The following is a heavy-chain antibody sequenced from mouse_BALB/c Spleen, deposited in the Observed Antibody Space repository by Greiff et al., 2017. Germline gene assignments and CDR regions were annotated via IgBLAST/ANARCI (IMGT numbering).Heavy chain of an antibody. V-gene: IGHV1-87*01. CDR3: TRVVYDWYYDV. Sequence: VQLHQSGAELARPGASVKLSCKASGYTFTSYWMQWVKQRPGQGLEWIGAIYPGDGDTRYTQKFKGKATLTADKSSSTAYMQLSSLASEDSAVYYSTRVVYDWYYDVWGAGTTVTVSS. CDR1: GYTFTSYW. J-gene: IGHJ1*01. D-gene: IGHD1-3*01. CDR2: IYPGDGDT.